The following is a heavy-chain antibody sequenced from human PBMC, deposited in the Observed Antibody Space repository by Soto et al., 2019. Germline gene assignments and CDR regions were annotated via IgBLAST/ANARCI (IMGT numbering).Heavy chain of an antibody. Sequence: QVQLVQSGAEVKKPGASVKVSCKASGYTFTNYGISWVRQAPGQGLEWMGWISANNGNTKYAQKLQGRVTMTTDTSTSTAYMELRSLRSDDTAVYYCARERRDQLLLNNGFDPWGQGTLVTVSS. CDR1: GYTFTNYG. D-gene: IGHD2-2*01. J-gene: IGHJ5*02. V-gene: IGHV1-18*01. CDR2: ISANNGNT. CDR3: ARERRDQLLLNNGFDP.